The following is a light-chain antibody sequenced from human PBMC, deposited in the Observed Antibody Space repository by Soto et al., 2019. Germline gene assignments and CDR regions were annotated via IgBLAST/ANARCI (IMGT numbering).Light chain of an antibody. Sequence: QSALTQPASVSGSPGQSITISCTGTSSDVGGYNYVSWYQQHPGKAPKLIIYEVSNRPSGVSNRFSGSKSGNTASLTISGLQAEDEAEYYCSSYTSANPRVFGGGTKLTVL. CDR3: SSYTSANPRV. J-gene: IGLJ3*02. CDR2: EVS. V-gene: IGLV2-14*01. CDR1: SSDVGGYNY.